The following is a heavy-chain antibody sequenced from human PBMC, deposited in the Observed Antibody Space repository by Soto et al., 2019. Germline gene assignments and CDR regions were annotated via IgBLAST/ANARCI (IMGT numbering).Heavy chain of an antibody. D-gene: IGHD1-7*01. J-gene: IGHJ4*02. CDR2: IYTSVST. CDR1: GGSISSYD. V-gene: IGHV4-4*07. CDR3: ARDNGITGTTCDY. Sequence: PXATLSLTFTVSGGSISSYDWSWIRQPAGKGLEWIGRIYTSVSTNYNPSLKSRVTMSVDTSKNQFSLKLSSVTAADTAVYYCARDNGITGTTCDYWGQRTLVTFSS.